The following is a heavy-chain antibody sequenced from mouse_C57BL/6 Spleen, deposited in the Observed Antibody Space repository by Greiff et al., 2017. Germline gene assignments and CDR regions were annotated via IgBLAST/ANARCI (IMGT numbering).Heavy chain of an antibody. J-gene: IGHJ1*03. CDR1: GYTFTSYW. V-gene: IGHV1-64*01. D-gene: IGHD1-1*01. Sequence: QVQLQQPGAELVKPGASVKLSCKASGYTFTSYWMHWVKQRPGQGLAWIGMIHPNSGSTNYNEKFKSKATLTVDKSSSTAYMQLSSLTSEDSAVYYCEPTVVDGYFDVWGTGTTVTVSS. CDR2: IHPNSGST. CDR3: EPTVVDGYFDV.